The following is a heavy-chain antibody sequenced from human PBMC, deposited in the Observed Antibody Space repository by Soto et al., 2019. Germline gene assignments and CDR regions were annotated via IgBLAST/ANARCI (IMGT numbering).Heavy chain of an antibody. V-gene: IGHV4-30-4*01. Sequence: QGQLQESGPGLVKPSQTLSLTCTVSGGSISSGDYYWSWIRQPPGTGLEWVGYISYSGSTYYNPSYRSRVTISVDTSKNPFSLKLSSVTAADTAVYYCAREGVMVTTVDYWGQGTLVTVSS. J-gene: IGHJ4*02. CDR3: AREGVMVTTVDY. CDR2: ISYSGST. CDR1: GGSISSGDYY. D-gene: IGHD4-17*01.